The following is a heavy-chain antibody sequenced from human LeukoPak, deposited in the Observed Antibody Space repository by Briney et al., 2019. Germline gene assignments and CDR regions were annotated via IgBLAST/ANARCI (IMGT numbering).Heavy chain of an antibody. CDR1: GVSISSSSYY. J-gene: IGHJ4*02. CDR3: ARTYDFWTRYDY. CDR2: IYYSGIT. Sequence: XCTVSGVSISSSSYYWGWIRQPPGKGLEWIGSIYYSGITYYNPSLKSRVTISVDTSKNHFSLKLSSVTAADTAVYYCARTYDFWTRYDYWGQGTLVTVSS. D-gene: IGHD3-3*01. V-gene: IGHV4-39*01.